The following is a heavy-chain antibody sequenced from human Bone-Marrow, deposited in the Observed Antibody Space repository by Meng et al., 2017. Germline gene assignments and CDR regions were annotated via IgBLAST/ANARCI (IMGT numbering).Heavy chain of an antibody. CDR1: GFTFSSYA. CDR2: ISSSGSTI. J-gene: IGHJ4*02. CDR3: ARDRIAAAARYYFDY. V-gene: IGHV3-48*03. D-gene: IGHD6-13*01. Sequence: GESLKISCAASGFTFSSYAMHWVRQAPGKGLEWVSYISSSGSTIYYADSVKGRFTISRDNAKNSLYLQMNSLRAEDTAVYYCARDRIAAAARYYFDYWGQGTLVTVSS.